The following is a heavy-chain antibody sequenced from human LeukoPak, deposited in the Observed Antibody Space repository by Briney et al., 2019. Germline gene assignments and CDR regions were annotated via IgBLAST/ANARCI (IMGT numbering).Heavy chain of an antibody. CDR1: GYTFTGYY. CDR3: ARGYIAAAGTMGY. J-gene: IGHJ4*02. D-gene: IGHD6-13*01. V-gene: IGHV1-3*01. CDR2: INAGNGNT. Sequence: ASVKVSCKASGYTFTGYYMHWVRQAPGQRLEWMGWINAGNGNTKYSQKFQGRVTITRDTSASTAYMELSSLRSEDTAVYYCARGYIAAAGTMGYWGQGTLVTVSS.